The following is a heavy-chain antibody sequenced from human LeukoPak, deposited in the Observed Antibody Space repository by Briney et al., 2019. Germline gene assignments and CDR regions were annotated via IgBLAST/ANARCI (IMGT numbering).Heavy chain of an antibody. D-gene: IGHD3-22*01. CDR3: ARENDSSGYFDY. CDR2: IGTAGDT. CDR1: GFTFSSYD. Sequence: GGSLRLSCAASGFTFSSYDMHWVRQATGKGLEWVSAIGTAGDTYYPGSVKGRFTISREDAKNSLYLQMNSLRAGDTAVYYCARENDSSGYFDYWGQGTLVTVSP. V-gene: IGHV3-13*01. J-gene: IGHJ4*02.